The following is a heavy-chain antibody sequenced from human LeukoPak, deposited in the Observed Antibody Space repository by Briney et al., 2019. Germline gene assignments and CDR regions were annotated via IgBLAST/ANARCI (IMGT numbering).Heavy chain of an antibody. CDR2: ISSSSNTI. Sequence: PSETLSLTCIVSGGSISSGTYYWGWIRQPPGKGLEWVSYISSSSNTIYYADSVKGRFTISRDNAKNSLFLQMNSLRDEDTSVYYCARAVTVVTRGGLVFDYWGQGTLVTVSS. J-gene: IGHJ4*02. D-gene: IGHD2-21*02. CDR3: ARAVTVVTRGGLVFDY. V-gene: IGHV3-48*02. CDR1: GGSISSGT.